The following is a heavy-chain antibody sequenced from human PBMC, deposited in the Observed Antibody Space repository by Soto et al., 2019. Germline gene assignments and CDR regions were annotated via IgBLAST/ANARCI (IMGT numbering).Heavy chain of an antibody. Sequence: ASVKVSCKASGYSFTGHYIHWVRQAPEQGPEWMGEIGPESGATRYAQKFQGRVTMTMDTSITTVYMELNNLRPDDTAIYYCGRGRSGQIVVFYWGQGAPVTVSS. J-gene: IGHJ4*02. CDR2: IGPESGAT. V-gene: IGHV1-2*02. CDR3: GRGRSGQIVVFY. D-gene: IGHD1-26*01. CDR1: GYSFTGHY.